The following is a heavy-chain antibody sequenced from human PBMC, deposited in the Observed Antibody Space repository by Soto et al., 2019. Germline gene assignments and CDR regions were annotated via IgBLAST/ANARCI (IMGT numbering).Heavy chain of an antibody. D-gene: IGHD4-17*01. CDR1: GFTFSNYA. Sequence: VQLVESGGGVVQPGRSLRLSCAPSGFTFSNYAMHWVRQAPGKGLEWVAVIWYDGSIKYYADSVKGRFTISRDNSKNTLHLQMNSLRAEDTAVYYCARDADYGDDPSEDPGYYFDYWGQGTLVTVSS. CDR2: IWYDGSIK. V-gene: IGHV3-33*01. J-gene: IGHJ4*02. CDR3: ARDADYGDDPSEDPGYYFDY.